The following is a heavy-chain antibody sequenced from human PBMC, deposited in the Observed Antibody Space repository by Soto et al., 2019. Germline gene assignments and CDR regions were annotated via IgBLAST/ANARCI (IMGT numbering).Heavy chain of an antibody. CDR1: GGTFSSYA. CDR2: IIPIFGTA. Sequence: SVKVSCKASGGTFSSYAISWVRQAPGQGLEWMGGIIPIFGTANYAQKFQGRVTITADESTSTAYMELSSLRSEDTAVYYCASSPLDNWNYGGSDYWGQGTLVTVSS. V-gene: IGHV1-69*13. J-gene: IGHJ4*02. CDR3: ASSPLDNWNYGGSDY. D-gene: IGHD1-7*01.